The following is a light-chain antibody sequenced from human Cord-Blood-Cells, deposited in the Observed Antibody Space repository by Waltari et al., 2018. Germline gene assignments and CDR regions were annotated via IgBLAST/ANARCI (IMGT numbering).Light chain of an antibody. J-gene: IGLJ3*02. CDR1: SMHGGGYNY. V-gene: IGLV2-14*01. CDR2: EVS. CDR3: SSYTSSSTWV. Sequence: QSALTQPASVSGSPGQSITISCTGPSMHGGGYNYVSWYQQHPGKAPKLMIYEVSNRPSGVSNRFSGSKSGNTASLTISGLQAEDEADYYCSSYTSSSTWVFGGGTKLTVL.